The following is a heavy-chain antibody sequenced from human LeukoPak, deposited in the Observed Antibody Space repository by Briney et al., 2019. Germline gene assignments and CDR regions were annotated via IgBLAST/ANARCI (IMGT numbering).Heavy chain of an antibody. CDR1: GGSISSYY. Sequence: PSETLSLTCTVSGGSISSYYWSWIRQSPGKGLEWIGYIYYTGSTNYNPSLKSRVTISVDTSKNQFSLKLSSVTAADTAVYYCARIIHYYDSSGRDYWGQGTLVTVSS. CDR2: IYYTGST. V-gene: IGHV4-59*12. D-gene: IGHD3-22*01. J-gene: IGHJ4*02. CDR3: ARIIHYYDSSGRDY.